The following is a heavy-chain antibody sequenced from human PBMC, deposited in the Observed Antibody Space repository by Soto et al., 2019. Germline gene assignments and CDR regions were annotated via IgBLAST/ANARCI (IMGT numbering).Heavy chain of an antibody. J-gene: IGHJ6*02. CDR2: IDPSGGST. Sequence: ASVKVSCKASGYSFSSYHMHWVRQAPGQGLEWMGIIDPSGGSTTYAQNLQDRVTMTRDTSTSIVYMELSSLRSEDTAVYYCARGIYYGTDGWGQGTTVTV. V-gene: IGHV1-46*04. CDR3: ARGIYYGTDG. CDR1: GYSFSSYH.